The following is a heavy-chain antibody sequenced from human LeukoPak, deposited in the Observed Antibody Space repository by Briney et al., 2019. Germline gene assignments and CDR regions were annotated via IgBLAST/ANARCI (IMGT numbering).Heavy chain of an antibody. CDR3: AKGGWGTGIGY. Sequence: GGSLRLSCTASGFKFSDYYMSWLRQAPGKGLEWISYMNNRGTSIHYADSVKGRFTISRDNAKNSLYLEMNSLRDNDTAVYYCAKGGWGTGIGYWGQGTLVTVSS. V-gene: IGHV3-11*01. CDR1: GFKFSDYY. D-gene: IGHD1-26*01. J-gene: IGHJ4*02. CDR2: MNNRGTSI.